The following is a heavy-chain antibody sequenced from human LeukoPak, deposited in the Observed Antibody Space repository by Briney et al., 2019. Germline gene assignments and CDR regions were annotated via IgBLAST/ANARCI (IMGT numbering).Heavy chain of an antibody. D-gene: IGHD3-10*01. CDR1: GFTFSSYS. Sequence: GGSLRLSCAASGFTFSSYSMNWVRQAPGKGLEWVSSISSSSSYIYYADSVKGRFTISRDNAKNSLYLQKNSLRAEDTAVYYCARAPGVLGSGPLTDYWGQGTLVTVSS. CDR3: ARAPGVLGSGPLTDY. CDR2: ISSSSSYI. J-gene: IGHJ4*02. V-gene: IGHV3-21*01.